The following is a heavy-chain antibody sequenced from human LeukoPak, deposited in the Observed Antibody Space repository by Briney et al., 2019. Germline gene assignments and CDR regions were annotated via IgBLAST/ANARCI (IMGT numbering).Heavy chain of an antibody. CDR2: ISGSGTEI. J-gene: IGHJ4*02. D-gene: IGHD3-10*01. V-gene: IGHV3-11*04. CDR1: GFTFSDPY. CDR3: ARDFMVRGDLTYYFDY. Sequence: GGSLRLSCEASGFTFSDPYMSWIRQAPGKGLECLSYISGSGTEINYADSVRGRFTISRDNAKNLLYLQMNDLRLEDTAVYYCARDFMVRGDLTYYFDYWGQGTLVTVSS.